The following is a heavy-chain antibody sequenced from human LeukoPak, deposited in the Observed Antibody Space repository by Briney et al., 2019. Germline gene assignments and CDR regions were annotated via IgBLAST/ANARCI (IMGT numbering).Heavy chain of an antibody. CDR1: GGTFSSYA. CDR2: IIPIFGTA. D-gene: IGHD3-16*02. CDR3: ARDYSPNYDYVWGSYRYNLGYFDY. Sequence: SVKVSCKASGGTFSSYAISWVRQAPGQGLEWMGGIIPIFGTANYAQKFQGRVTITADESTRTAYMELSSLRSEDTAVYYCARDYSPNYDYVWGSYRYNLGYFDYWGQGTLVTVSS. J-gene: IGHJ4*02. V-gene: IGHV1-69*01.